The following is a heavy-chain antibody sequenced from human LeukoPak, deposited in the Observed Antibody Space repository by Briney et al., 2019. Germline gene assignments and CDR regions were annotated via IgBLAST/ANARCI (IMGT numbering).Heavy chain of an antibody. J-gene: IGHJ4*02. D-gene: IGHD3-16*01. Sequence: PGGCLRLSCAASGFTFSSYSMNWVRQAPGKGLEWVSSISSSSSYIYYADSVKGRFTISRDNAENSLYLQMNSLRTEDRAVYYCAKGYYDYVWGSYYFDYWGQGTLVTVSS. CDR3: AKGYYDYVWGSYYFDY. CDR2: ISSSSSYI. V-gene: IGHV3-21*03. CDR1: GFTFSSYS.